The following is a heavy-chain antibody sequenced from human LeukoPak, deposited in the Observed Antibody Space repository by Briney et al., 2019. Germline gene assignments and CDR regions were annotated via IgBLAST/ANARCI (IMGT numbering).Heavy chain of an antibody. CDR1: GFTFSSYS. Sequence: PGGSLRLSCAASGFTFSSYSMNWVRQAPGKGLEWVSYISSSSRTIYYADSVKGRFTISRDNAKNSLYLQMSSLRAEDTAVYYCARDERDGYNFDYWGQGTLVTVSS. V-gene: IGHV3-48*01. J-gene: IGHJ4*02. CDR3: ARDERDGYNFDY. CDR2: ISSSSRTI. D-gene: IGHD5-24*01.